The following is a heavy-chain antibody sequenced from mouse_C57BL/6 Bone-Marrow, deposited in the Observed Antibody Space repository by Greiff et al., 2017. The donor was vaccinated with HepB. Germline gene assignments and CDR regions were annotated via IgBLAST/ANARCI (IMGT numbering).Heavy chain of an antibody. Sequence: EVKLMESGAELVRPGASVKLSCTASGFNIKDDYMHWVKQRPEQGLEWIGWIDPENGDTEYASNFQGKATITTDTSSNTDYLQLSSLTSEDTAVYYCTGDSSGYVGFAYWGQGTLVTVSA. CDR2: IDPENGDT. J-gene: IGHJ3*01. V-gene: IGHV14-4*01. D-gene: IGHD3-2*02. CDR3: TGDSSGYVGFAY. CDR1: GFNIKDDY.